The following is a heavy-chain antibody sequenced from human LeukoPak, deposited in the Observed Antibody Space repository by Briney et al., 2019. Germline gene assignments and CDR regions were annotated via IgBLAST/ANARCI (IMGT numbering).Heavy chain of an antibody. D-gene: IGHD6-19*01. CDR1: GFTFSSYA. Sequence: GGSLRLSCAASGFTFSSYAMHWVRQAPGKGLEWVAVISYDGSNKYYADSVKGRFTISRDNSKNTLYLQMNSLRAEGTAVYYCARDSASSGWYDSLGYWGQGTLVTVSS. J-gene: IGHJ4*02. CDR3: ARDSASSGWYDSLGY. CDR2: ISYDGSNK. V-gene: IGHV3-30*04.